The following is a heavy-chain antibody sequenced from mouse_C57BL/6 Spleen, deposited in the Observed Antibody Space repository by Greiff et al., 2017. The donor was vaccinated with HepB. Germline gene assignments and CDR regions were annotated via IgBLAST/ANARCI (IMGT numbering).Heavy chain of an antibody. CDR3: TTGASSGAGY. CDR2: IEPETGGT. CDR1: GYTFTDYE. Sequence: VQLQQSGAELVRPGASVTLSCKASGYTFTDYEMHWVKQTPVHGLEWIGAIEPETGGTAYNQKFKGKAILTADKSSSTAYMELRSLTSEDSAVYYCTTGASSGAGYWGQGTTLTVSS. V-gene: IGHV1-15*01. D-gene: IGHD3-2*02. J-gene: IGHJ2*01.